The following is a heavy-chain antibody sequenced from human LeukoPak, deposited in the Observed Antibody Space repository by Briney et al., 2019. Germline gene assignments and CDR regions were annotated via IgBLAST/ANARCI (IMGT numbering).Heavy chain of an antibody. Sequence: SETLSLTCTVSGGSITTYYWSWIRQPPGKGLEWIGHIYDSGNTNYNPSVKGRVTISADTSKNAFSLQLTSVTAADTAVYYCARGSGWLPDWWGQGTLVTVSS. CDR1: GGSITTYY. J-gene: IGHJ4*02. D-gene: IGHD6-19*01. CDR2: IYDSGNT. CDR3: ARGSGWLPDW. V-gene: IGHV4-59*01.